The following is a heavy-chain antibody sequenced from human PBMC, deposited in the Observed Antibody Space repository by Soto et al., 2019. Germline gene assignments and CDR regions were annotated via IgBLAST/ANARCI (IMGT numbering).Heavy chain of an antibody. Sequence: QLQLQESGPGLVKPSETLSLTCTVSGGSISSSSYYWGWIRQPPGKGLEWIGSIYYSGSTYYNPSLKSRVTISVDTSKNQFSLKLSSVTAADTAVYYCARHSHGASQRTTRKPYYFDYWGQGTLVTVSS. CDR1: GGSISSSSYY. V-gene: IGHV4-39*01. J-gene: IGHJ4*02. CDR3: ARHSHGASQRTTRKPYYFDY. CDR2: IYYSGST. D-gene: IGHD1-26*01.